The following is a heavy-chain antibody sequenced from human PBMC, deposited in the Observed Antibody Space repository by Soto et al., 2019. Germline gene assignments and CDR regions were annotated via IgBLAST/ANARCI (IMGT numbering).Heavy chain of an antibody. CDR1: GYTFNTYY. CDR2: ISTYNGNT. V-gene: IGHV1-18*01. CDR3: ARDTSNYFDF. Sequence: ASVKVSCKTSGYTFNTYYISWLRQAPGQGLEWIGWISTYNGNTNYVPKFQGRITMTTDTSPSTAYMELRSLRSDDTDLYFCARDTSNYFDFWGQGTPVTVSS. D-gene: IGHD2-2*01. J-gene: IGHJ4*02.